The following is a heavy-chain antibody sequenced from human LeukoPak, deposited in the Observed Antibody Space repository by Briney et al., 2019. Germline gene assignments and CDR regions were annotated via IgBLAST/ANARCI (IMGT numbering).Heavy chain of an antibody. CDR1: GGSISSYY. D-gene: IGHD6-19*01. J-gene: IGHJ3*01. CDR2: IYYSGST. CDR3: ARIDSSGWNEARGTFDF. V-gene: IGHV4-59*08. Sequence: SETLSLTCTVSGGSISSYYWSWIRQPPGKGLEWIGYIYYSGSTNYNPSLKSRVTISVDTSKNQFSLKLSFVTAADTAVYYCARIDSSGWNEARGTFDFWGQGTMVTVSS.